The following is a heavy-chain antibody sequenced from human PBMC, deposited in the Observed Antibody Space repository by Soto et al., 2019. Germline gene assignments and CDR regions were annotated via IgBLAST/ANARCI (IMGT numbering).Heavy chain of an antibody. V-gene: IGHV3-74*01. CDR1: GFTFSSYW. CDR2: INSDGSGT. CDR3: ARDKDSSAWYNGARFDP. D-gene: IGHD6-19*01. J-gene: IGHJ5*02. Sequence: GGSLRLSCAASGFTFSSYWMHWVRQAPGKGLVWVSRINSDGSGTNYADSVKGRFTISRDNAKNTLNLQMNSLRAEDTAVYFCARDKDSSAWYNGARFDPWGQGTLVTVSS.